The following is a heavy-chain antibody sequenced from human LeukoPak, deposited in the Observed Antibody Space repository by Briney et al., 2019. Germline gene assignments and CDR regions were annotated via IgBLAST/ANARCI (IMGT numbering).Heavy chain of an antibody. D-gene: IGHD2-8*02. CDR3: AAGYGWLTDF. V-gene: IGHV3-7*01. CDR2: IEKDGSEK. Sequence: PGGSLRLSCAASGFTFSSYEMNWVRQAPGKGLEWVANIEKDGSEKNYVDSVKGRFTISRDNAKNSLHLEMNSLRGEDTAVYYCAAGYGWLTDFWGQGTLVTVSS. J-gene: IGHJ4*02. CDR1: GFTFSSYE.